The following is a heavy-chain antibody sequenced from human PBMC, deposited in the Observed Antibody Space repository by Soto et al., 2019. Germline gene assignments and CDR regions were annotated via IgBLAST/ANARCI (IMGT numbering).Heavy chain of an antibody. CDR1: GDSVSSNSAA. CDR3: ARSTGTAMAPYYYYYYGMDV. D-gene: IGHD5-18*01. J-gene: IGHJ6*02. Sequence: SQTLSLTCAISGDSVSSNSAAWNWIRQSPSRGLEWLGRTYYRSKWYNDYAVSVKSRITINPDTSKNQFSLQLNSVTPEDTAVYYCARSTGTAMAPYYYYYYGMDVWGQGTTVTVSS. CDR2: TYYRSKWYN. V-gene: IGHV6-1*01.